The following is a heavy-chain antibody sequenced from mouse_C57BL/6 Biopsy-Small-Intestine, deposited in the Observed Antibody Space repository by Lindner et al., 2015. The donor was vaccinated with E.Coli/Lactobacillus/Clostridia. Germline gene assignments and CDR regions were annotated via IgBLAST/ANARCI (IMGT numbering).Heavy chain of an antibody. V-gene: IGHV5-17*01. Sequence: VQLQGSGGGLVKPGGSLKLSCAASGFTFSDYGMHWVRQAPEKGLEWVAYISSGSSTIYYADTVKGRFTISRDNAKNTLFLQMTSLRSEDTAMYYCAREKTTVGDYWGQGTTLTVSS. J-gene: IGHJ2*01. CDR2: ISSGSSTI. CDR1: GFTFSDYG. CDR3: AREKTTVGDY. D-gene: IGHD1-1*01.